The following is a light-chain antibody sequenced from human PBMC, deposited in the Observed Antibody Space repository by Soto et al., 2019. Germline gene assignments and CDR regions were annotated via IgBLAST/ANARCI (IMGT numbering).Light chain of an antibody. CDR1: SSDVGSYNL. CDR2: EGS. Sequence: SVLTQPASVSGSPGQSITISCTGTSSDVGSYNLVSWYQQHPGKAPKLMIYEGSKRPSGVSNSFSGSKSGNTASLTIYGLQAEDEADYYCCSYADSRTFVFGSATKVTVL. J-gene: IGLJ1*01. V-gene: IGLV2-23*03. CDR3: CSYADSRTFV.